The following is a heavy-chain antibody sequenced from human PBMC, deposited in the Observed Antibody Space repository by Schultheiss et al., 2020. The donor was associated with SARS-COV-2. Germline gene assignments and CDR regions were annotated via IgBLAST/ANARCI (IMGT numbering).Heavy chain of an antibody. D-gene: IGHD3-3*01. CDR1: GGSISSGGYY. Sequence: SETLSLTCTVSGGSISSGGYYWSWIRQHPGKGLEWIGYIYYSGSTYYNPSLKSRVTISIDTSKKQSSLKLSSVTAADTAVYYCARAIFGVVEHNWFDPWGQGTLVTVSS. V-gene: IGHV4-30-4*08. J-gene: IGHJ5*02. CDR2: IYYSGST. CDR3: ARAIFGVVEHNWFDP.